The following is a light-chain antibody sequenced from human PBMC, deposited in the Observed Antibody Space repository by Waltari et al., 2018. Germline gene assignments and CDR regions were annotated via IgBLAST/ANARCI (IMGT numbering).Light chain of an antibody. CDR1: SSDIGAYDF. Sequence: QSALTQPASVSGSPGQSLTISCPGTSSDIGAYDFVSWYQHPPGNAPKVVISDVTNRPSGASHRFSASKSGNTASLTISALQAEDEADYYCCSYTSSDSYVFGPGTKVTV. J-gene: IGLJ1*01. CDR2: DVT. CDR3: CSYTSSDSYV. V-gene: IGLV2-14*03.